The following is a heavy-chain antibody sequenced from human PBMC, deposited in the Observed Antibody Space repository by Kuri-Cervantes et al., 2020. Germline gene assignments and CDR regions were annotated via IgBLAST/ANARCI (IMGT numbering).Heavy chain of an antibody. CDR1: GGSISSSSYY. Sequence: SETLSLTCTVSGGSISSSSYYWGWIRQPPGKGLEWIGEIYHSGSTNYNPSLKSRVTISVDTSKNQFSLKLSSVTAADTAVYYCAREEAALFDYWGQGTLVTVSS. CDR3: AREEAALFDY. V-gene: IGHV4-39*07. CDR2: IYHSGST. J-gene: IGHJ4*02.